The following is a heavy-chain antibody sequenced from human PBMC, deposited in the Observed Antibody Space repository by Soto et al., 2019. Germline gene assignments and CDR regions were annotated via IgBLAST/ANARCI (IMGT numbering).Heavy chain of an antibody. D-gene: IGHD2-2*01. CDR2: FDPEDGET. Sequence: ASVKVSCKVSGYTLTELSMHWVRQAPGKGLEWMGVFDPEDGETIYAQKFQGRVTMTEDTSTDTAYMELSSLRSVDTVVYYCATSIQYQLLVTRNWGQGTLVTVSS. J-gene: IGHJ4*02. CDR3: ATSIQYQLLVTRN. V-gene: IGHV1-24*01. CDR1: GYTLTELS.